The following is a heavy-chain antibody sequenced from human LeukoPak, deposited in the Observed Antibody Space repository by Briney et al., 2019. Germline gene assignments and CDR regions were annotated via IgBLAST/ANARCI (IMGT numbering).Heavy chain of an antibody. J-gene: IGHJ4*02. CDR2: IYSGGST. Sequence: GGSLRLSCAASGFTVSSNYMSWVRQAPGKGLEWGSVIYSGGSTYYADSVKGRFTISRDNSKNTLYLQMNSLRAEDTAVYYCATSSRVYDILTGSSVAAGSFDYWGQGTLVTVSS. D-gene: IGHD3-9*01. CDR1: GFTVSSNY. V-gene: IGHV3-53*01. CDR3: ATSSRVYDILTGSSVAAGSFDY.